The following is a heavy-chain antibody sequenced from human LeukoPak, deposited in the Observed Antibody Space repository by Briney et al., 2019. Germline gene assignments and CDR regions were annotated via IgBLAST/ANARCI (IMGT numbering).Heavy chain of an antibody. D-gene: IGHD3-9*01. V-gene: IGHV1-8*01. J-gene: IGHJ3*02. CDR1: GYTFTSDD. CDR3: ARKTYYDILTGYYLAFDI. Sequence: ASVKVSCKASGYTFTSDDINWVRQATGQDLEWMGWMNPKSGNTGYAQKFQGRVTMTRNIATSTAYMELSSLRSEDTAVYYCARKTYYDILTGYYLAFDIWGQGTVVTVSS. CDR2: MNPKSGNT.